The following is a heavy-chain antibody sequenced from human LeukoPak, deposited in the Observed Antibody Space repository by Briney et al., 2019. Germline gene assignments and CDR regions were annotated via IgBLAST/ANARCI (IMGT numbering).Heavy chain of an antibody. CDR2: ITHRGST. CDR3: SRRGQWLGRWFDP. J-gene: IGHJ5*02. CDR1: GWSFTDYY. V-gene: IGHV4-34*01. D-gene: IGHD6-19*01. Sequence: SETLSLTCAVFGWSFTDYYWSWIRQPPGKGLEWIGEITHRGSTNYKSSLKSRVTISVDTSKNQFSLKLTSVTAADTAIYYCSRRGQWLGRWFDPWGQGTLVTVSS.